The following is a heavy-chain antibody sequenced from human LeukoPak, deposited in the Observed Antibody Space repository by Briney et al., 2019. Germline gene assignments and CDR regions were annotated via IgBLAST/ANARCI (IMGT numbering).Heavy chain of an antibody. V-gene: IGHV4-59*01. J-gene: IGHJ6*02. CDR1: GGSISVNY. D-gene: IGHD3/OR15-3a*01. CDR2: IHYTGKA. Sequence: SETLSLTCTVSGGSISVNYWTWTRQPPGKGLEWIGQIHYTGKADYNPSLRSRITISVDTYKNQLCLKVSSVTAADTAVYSCERFGPYSDMDVWGQGTTVTVSS. CDR3: ERFGPYSDMDV.